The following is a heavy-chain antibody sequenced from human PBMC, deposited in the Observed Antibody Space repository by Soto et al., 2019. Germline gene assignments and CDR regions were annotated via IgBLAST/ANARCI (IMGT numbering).Heavy chain of an antibody. CDR2: VSYHGSNE. D-gene: IGHD2-2*01. CDR1: GFTFSSYA. V-gene: IGHV3-30*18. Sequence: PGGSLRLSCAASGFTFSSYAMHWVRQAPDKGLRWVAAVSYHGSNEYYVDSVRGRFTISRDNSKSTLYLLMNSLRPEDTALYYCVKGSSQGKDIWVQGTTVTVSS. CDR3: VKGSSQGKDI. J-gene: IGHJ6*02.